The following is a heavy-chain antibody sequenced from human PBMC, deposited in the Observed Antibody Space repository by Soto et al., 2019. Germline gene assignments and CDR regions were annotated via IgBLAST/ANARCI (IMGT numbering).Heavy chain of an antibody. Sequence: SETLSLTCAVYGGSFSDYYWNGIRQPPGKGLEWIGEINHSGSTNYNPSLKSRVTISVDTSKNQFSLKLSSVTAADTAVYYCARVSGNYYGSFDYWGQGTLVTVSS. J-gene: IGHJ4*02. CDR3: ARVSGNYYGSFDY. CDR2: INHSGST. D-gene: IGHD1-26*01. CDR1: GGSFSDYY. V-gene: IGHV4-34*01.